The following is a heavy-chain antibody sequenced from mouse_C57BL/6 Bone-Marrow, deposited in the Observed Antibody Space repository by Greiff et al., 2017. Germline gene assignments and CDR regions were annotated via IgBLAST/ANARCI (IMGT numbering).Heavy chain of an antibody. Sequence: EVMLVEPGGGLVQPGASLKLSCESNEYEFPSHDMPWVRKTPEKRLELVAAINSDGGSTYYPDNMERRSIISRDTTKKTLYLQMSSLRSEDTAVYDWARQMLTTRTYFDYWGQGTTLTVSS. CDR3: ARQMLTTRTYFDY. CDR2: INSDGGST. V-gene: IGHV5-2*01. J-gene: IGHJ2*01. CDR1: EYEFPSHD. D-gene: IGHD2-1*01.